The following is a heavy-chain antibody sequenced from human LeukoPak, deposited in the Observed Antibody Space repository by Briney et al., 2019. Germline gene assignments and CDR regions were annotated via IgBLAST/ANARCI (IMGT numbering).Heavy chain of an antibody. J-gene: IGHJ4*02. CDR1: GFTFSSYA. D-gene: IGHD6-19*01. CDR3: ANYQGAPTTGLSVAGYDY. CDR2: ISGSGGST. Sequence: GGSLRLSCAASGFTFSSYAMSWVRQAPGKGLEWVSAISGSGGSTYYADSVKGRFTISRDNSKNTLYLQMNSLRAEDTAVYYCANYQGAPTTGLSVAGYDYWGQGTLVTVSS. V-gene: IGHV3-23*01.